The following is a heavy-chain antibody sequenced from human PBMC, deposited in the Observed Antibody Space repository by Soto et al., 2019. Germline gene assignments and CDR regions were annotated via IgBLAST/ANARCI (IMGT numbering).Heavy chain of an antibody. Sequence: EVQLVESGGGLVQPGGSLRLSCAASGFTFSSYWMHWVRQAPGKGLVWVSSISTDASSTSYADPVKGRFTISRDNAKNTLYLQMNSGRAEDTAVDYCARLPNKSPQNWGQGTRVIVSP. CDR3: ARLPNKSPQN. CDR2: ISTDASST. J-gene: IGHJ1*01. CDR1: GFTFSSYW. V-gene: IGHV3-74*01.